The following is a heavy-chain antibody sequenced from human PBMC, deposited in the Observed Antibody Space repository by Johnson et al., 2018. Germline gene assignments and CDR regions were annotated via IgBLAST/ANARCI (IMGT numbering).Heavy chain of an antibody. CDR2: ISWNSGSI. CDR3: ARRSSLDV. V-gene: IGHV3-9*01. Sequence: VQLVESGGGLVQPGGSLRLSCAASGFTFDDYAMHWVRQAPGKGLEWVSGISWNSGSIGYSDSVKGRFTISRDNAKNSLYLQMNSLRAEDTAVYYGARRSSLDVWGKGTTVTVSS. J-gene: IGHJ6*04. D-gene: IGHD1-26*01. CDR1: GFTFDDYA.